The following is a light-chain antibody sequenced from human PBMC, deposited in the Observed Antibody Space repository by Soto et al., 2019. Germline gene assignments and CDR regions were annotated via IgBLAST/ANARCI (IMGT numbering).Light chain of an antibody. CDR3: CSYAGSSTWV. Sequence: QSALTQPASVSGSPGQSITISCTGTSSDVGSYNLVSWYQQHPGKAPKLMIYEVSKRPSGVSNRFSGSKSGNTAYLKIYGLQAEDGADYYCCSYAGSSTWVFGGGTKVTVL. J-gene: IGLJ3*02. V-gene: IGLV2-23*02. CDR2: EVS. CDR1: SSDVGSYNL.